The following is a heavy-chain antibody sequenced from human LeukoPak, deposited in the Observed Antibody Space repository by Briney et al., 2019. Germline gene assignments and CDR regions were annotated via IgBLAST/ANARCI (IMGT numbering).Heavy chain of an antibody. CDR3: ARTEYLVPSDDAFDI. J-gene: IGHJ3*02. V-gene: IGHV4-61*02. CDR2: IYTSGST. Sequence: SETLSLTCTVSGGSISSGSYYWSWIRQPAGKGLEWIGRIYTSGSTNYNPSLKSRVTISVDTSKNQFSLKLSSVIAADTAVYYCARTEYLVPSDDAFDIWGQGTMVTVSS. CDR1: GGSISSGSYY. D-gene: IGHD2-2*01.